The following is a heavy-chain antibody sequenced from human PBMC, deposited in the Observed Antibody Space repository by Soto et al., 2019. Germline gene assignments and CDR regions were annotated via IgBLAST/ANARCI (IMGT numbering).Heavy chain of an antibody. J-gene: IGHJ4*02. CDR1: GFTFSSYA. Sequence: EVQLLESGGGLVQPGGSLRLSCAASGFTFSSYAMSWVRQAPGKGLEWVSGISASGGSTYYADSVKGRFTISRDNSKNTLYLQMNNLKAEDTAVYYCAKSPLNYYDSGSYYNDYWGQGTLVTVSS. V-gene: IGHV3-23*01. D-gene: IGHD3-10*01. CDR2: ISASGGST. CDR3: AKSPLNYYDSGSYYNDY.